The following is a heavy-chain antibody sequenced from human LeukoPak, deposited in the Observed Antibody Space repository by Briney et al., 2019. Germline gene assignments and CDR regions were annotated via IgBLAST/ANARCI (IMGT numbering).Heavy chain of an antibody. CDR1: GVTFSSYA. J-gene: IGHJ4*02. CDR3: AREFGILVVDPFDY. CDR2: VSGSGSTI. V-gene: IGHV3-23*01. D-gene: IGHD2-2*01. Sequence: GGSLRLSCAASGVTFSSYAMSWVRQAPGKGLEWVSAVSGSGSTIYYADSVKGRFTISRDNAKNSLYLQMNSLRAEDTAVYYCAREFGILVVDPFDYWGQGTLVTVSS.